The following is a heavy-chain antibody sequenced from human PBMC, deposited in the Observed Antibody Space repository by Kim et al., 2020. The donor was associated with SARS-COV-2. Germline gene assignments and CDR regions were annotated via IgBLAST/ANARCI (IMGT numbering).Heavy chain of an antibody. J-gene: IGHJ3*02. V-gene: IGHV4-34*01. CDR2: INHSGST. CDR3: ARYMVRGASDAFDI. D-gene: IGHD3-10*01. CDR1: GGSFSGYY. Sequence: SETLSLTCAVYGGSFSGYYWSWIRQPPGKGLEWIGEINHSGSTNYNPSLKSRVTISVDTSKNQFSLKLSSVTAADTAVYYCARYMVRGASDAFDIWGQGTMVTVSS.